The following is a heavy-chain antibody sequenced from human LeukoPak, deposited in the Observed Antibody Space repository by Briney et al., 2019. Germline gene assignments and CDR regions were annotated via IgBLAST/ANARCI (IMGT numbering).Heavy chain of an antibody. J-gene: IGHJ4*02. CDR2: VRYDETTK. CDR3: ATSPIRARFDY. CDR1: GFTFSSYW. D-gene: IGHD3-10*01. V-gene: IGHV3-30*02. Sequence: PGGSLRLSCAASGFTFSSYWMHWVRQAPGKGLEWVAFVRYDETTKFYADSVKGRFTISRDNSKTTLYLQMNSLRAEDTAVYYCATSPIRARFDYWGQGTLVTVSS.